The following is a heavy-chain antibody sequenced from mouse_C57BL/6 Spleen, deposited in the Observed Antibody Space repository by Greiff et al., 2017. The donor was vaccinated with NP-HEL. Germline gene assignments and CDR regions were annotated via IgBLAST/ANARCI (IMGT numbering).Heavy chain of an antibody. Sequence: QVQLQQSGAELARPGASVKLSCKASGYTFTSYGISWVKQRTGQGLEWIGEIYPRSGNTYYNEKFKGKATLTADKSSSTAYMELRSLTSEDSAVYFCARTTVVEGNYAMDYWGQGTSVTVSS. V-gene: IGHV1-81*01. J-gene: IGHJ4*01. D-gene: IGHD1-1*01. CDR3: ARTTVVEGNYAMDY. CDR2: IYPRSGNT. CDR1: GYTFTSYG.